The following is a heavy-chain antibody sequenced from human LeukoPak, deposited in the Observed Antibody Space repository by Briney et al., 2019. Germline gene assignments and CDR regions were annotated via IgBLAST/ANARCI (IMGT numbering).Heavy chain of an antibody. CDR3: ARAMPRYYYDSSGYYY. V-gene: IGHV1-46*01. CDR1: GYTFTSYC. Sequence: ASVKVSCKASGYTFTSYCMHWVRQAPGQGLEWMGIINPSGGSTSYAQKFQGRVTMTRDTSTSTVYMELSSLRSEDTAVYYCARAMPRYYYDSSGYYYWGQGTLVTVSS. J-gene: IGHJ4*02. CDR2: INPSGGST. D-gene: IGHD3-22*01.